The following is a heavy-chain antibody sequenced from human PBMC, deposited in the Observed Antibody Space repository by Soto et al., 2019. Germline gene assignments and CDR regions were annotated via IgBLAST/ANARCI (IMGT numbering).Heavy chain of an antibody. Sequence: GGSLRLSCAVSGFIFSNYAMSWVRQAPGKGLEWISTISNSGASSYYADSVKGRFTISRDNSKNTVYLQMNSLRAEDTAIYYCAKGPLLYRPYHLAYSGPGTLVPVSS. J-gene: IGHJ4*02. CDR2: ISNSGASS. V-gene: IGHV3-23*01. D-gene: IGHD2-2*01. CDR1: GFIFSNYA. CDR3: AKGPLLYRPYHLAY.